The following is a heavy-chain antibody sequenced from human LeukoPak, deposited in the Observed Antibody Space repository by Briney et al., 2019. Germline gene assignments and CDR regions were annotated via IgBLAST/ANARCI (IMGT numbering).Heavy chain of an antibody. CDR2: ISYSGST. Sequence: SETLSLTCTVSGGSISPYFWSWIRQPPGKGLEWIGYISYSGSTNYNPSLKSRVTISVDTSKKQFSLQLSSVTGADTAVYYCARDDYRGVTNFDPWGQGTLVTVSS. CDR1: GGSISPYF. D-gene: IGHD3-10*01. CDR3: ARDDYRGVTNFDP. V-gene: IGHV4-59*01. J-gene: IGHJ5*02.